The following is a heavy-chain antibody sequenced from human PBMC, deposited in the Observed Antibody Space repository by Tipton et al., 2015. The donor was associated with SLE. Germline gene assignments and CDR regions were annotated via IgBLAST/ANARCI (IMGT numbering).Heavy chain of an antibody. Sequence: LRLSCTVSGGSISSGDYYWSWIRQPPGKGLEWIGYIYYSGSTNYNPSLKSRVTISVDTSKNQFSLKLSSVTAADTAVYYCARGQYYYDSSGYSYYYYGMDVWGQGTTVTVSS. CDR1: GGSISSGDYY. CDR3: ARGQYYYDSSGYSYYYYGMDV. CDR2: IYYSGST. J-gene: IGHJ6*02. V-gene: IGHV4-30-4*01. D-gene: IGHD3-22*01.